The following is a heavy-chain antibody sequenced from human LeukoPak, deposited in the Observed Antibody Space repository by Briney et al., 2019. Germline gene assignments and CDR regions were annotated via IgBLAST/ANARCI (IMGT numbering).Heavy chain of an antibody. V-gene: IGHV3-7*03. Sequence: PGGSLRLSCAASGFTFRSFWMSWVRQAPGKRLEWVANIKQNGAEEYYMDSVKGRFAISRDNAKNSVYLQMNSLRVEDTAIYYCARYTAVSSPGAFDIWPRDNGHRLF. CDR1: GFTFRSFW. D-gene: IGHD4-17*01. CDR2: IKQNGAEE. J-gene: IGHJ3*02. CDR3: ARYTAVSSPGAFDI.